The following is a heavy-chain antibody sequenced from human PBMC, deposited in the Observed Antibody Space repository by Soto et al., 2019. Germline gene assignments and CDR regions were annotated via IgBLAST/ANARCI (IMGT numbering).Heavy chain of an antibody. D-gene: IGHD6-19*01. CDR2: ISYDGSNK. CDR3: ARANPRRQWLVRYYGMDV. Sequence: QVQLVESGGGVVQPGRSLRLSCAASGFTFSSYAMHWVRQAPGKGLEWVAVISYDGSNKYYADSVKGRFTISRDNSKNTLYLQMNSLRAEDTAVYYCARANPRRQWLVRYYGMDVWGQGTTVTVSS. V-gene: IGHV3-30-3*01. J-gene: IGHJ6*02. CDR1: GFTFSSYA.